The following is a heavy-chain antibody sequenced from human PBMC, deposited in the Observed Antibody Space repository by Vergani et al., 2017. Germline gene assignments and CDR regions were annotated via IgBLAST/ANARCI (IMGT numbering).Heavy chain of an antibody. Sequence: QVQLVESGGGVVQPGRSLRLSCAASGFTFSSYGMHWVRQAPGKGLEWVAVIWYDGSNKYYADSVKGRFTISRDNSKNTLYLQMNSLRAEDTAVYYCARDPSSAGASMDVWGQGTTVTVSS. CDR1: GFTFSSYG. J-gene: IGHJ6*02. D-gene: IGHD6-25*01. CDR3: ARDPSSAGASMDV. CDR2: IWYDGSNK. V-gene: IGHV3-33*01.